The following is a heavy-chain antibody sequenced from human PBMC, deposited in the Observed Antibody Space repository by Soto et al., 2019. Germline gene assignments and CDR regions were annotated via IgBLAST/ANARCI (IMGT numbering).Heavy chain of an antibody. CDR3: ARGTSGYVWVNEF. Sequence: GASVKVSCKASGGLFSSYAISWVRQAPGQGLEWIGGIIPVFGTANYAQKFQGRVKLTADESTNTAYMDLSSLKSEDTAIYFCARGTSGYVWVNEFWGQGTQVTVSS. CDR2: IIPVFGTA. J-gene: IGHJ4*02. V-gene: IGHV1-69*13. D-gene: IGHD3-22*01. CDR1: GGLFSSYA.